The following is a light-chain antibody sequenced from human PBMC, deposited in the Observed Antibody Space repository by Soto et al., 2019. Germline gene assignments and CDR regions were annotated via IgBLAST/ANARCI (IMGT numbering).Light chain of an antibody. Sequence: DIQMTQSPSALSASVGDRVTITCRASQSISSWLAWYQHKPGKAPKVLIYEASSLESGVSLRFSGSGSGTEFTLTISRLQPDDFATYYCQQYNTFPWTFGQGTKVEIK. V-gene: IGKV1-5*03. CDR2: EAS. CDR1: QSISSW. CDR3: QQYNTFPWT. J-gene: IGKJ1*01.